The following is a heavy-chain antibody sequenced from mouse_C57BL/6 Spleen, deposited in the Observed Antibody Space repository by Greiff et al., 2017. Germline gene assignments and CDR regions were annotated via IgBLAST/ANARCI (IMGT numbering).Heavy chain of an antibody. CDR2: INPNNGGT. J-gene: IGHJ4*01. V-gene: IGHV1-26*01. Sequence: VQLQQSGPELVKPGASVKISCKASGYTFTDYYMNWVKQSHGKSLEWIGYINPNNGGTSYNQKFKGKATLTVDKSSSTAYMELRSLTSEDSAVYYCAARYYAMDYWGQGTSVTVSS. CDR1: GYTFTDYY. CDR3: AARYYAMDY.